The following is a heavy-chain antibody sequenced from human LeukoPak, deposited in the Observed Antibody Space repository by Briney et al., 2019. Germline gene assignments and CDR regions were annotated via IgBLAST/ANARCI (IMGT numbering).Heavy chain of an antibody. CDR1: GGSISSSSYY. D-gene: IGHD6-13*01. Sequence: PSETLSLTCTVSGGSISSSSYYRGWIRQPPGKGLEWIGSIYHSGSTYYNPSLKSRVTISVDTSKNQFSLKLSSVTAADTAVYYCAWSESSSWYFDYWGQGTLVTVSS. CDR3: AWSESSSWYFDY. CDR2: IYHSGST. V-gene: IGHV4-39*07. J-gene: IGHJ4*02.